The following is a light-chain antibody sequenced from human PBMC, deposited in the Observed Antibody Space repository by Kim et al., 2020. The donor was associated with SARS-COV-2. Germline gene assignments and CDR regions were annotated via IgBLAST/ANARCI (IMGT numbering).Light chain of an antibody. Sequence: QSALTQPPSASGSPGQSVTISCTGSSSDIASYDYVSWYQQYPGKAPKLIIYDVTKRPSGVPDRFPGSKSANTASLTVSGLQAEDEADYYCSSYAGSNNGVFGGGTQLTVL. CDR1: SSDIASYDY. J-gene: IGLJ2*01. CDR2: DVT. CDR3: SSYAGSNNGV. V-gene: IGLV2-8*01.